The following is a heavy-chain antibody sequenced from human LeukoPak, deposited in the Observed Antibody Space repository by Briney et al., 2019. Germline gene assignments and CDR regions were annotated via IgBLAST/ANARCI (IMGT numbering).Heavy chain of an antibody. J-gene: IGHJ4*02. CDR1: GYTFTSYY. D-gene: IGHD3-16*02. Sequence: ASVKVSCKASGYTFTSYYMHWVRQAPGQGLEWMGIINPSGGSTSYAQKFQGRVTMTRDTSTSTVYMELSSLRSEDTAVYYCARYDGDYVWGSYRHRFDYWGQGTLVTVSS. V-gene: IGHV1-46*03. CDR3: ARYDGDYVWGSYRHRFDY. CDR2: INPSGGST.